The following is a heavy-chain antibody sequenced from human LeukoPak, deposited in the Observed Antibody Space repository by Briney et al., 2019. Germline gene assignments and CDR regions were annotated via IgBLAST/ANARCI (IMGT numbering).Heavy chain of an antibody. CDR1: GFTFSSYA. CDR2: ISGSGGST. Sequence: QTGGSLRLSCAASGFTFSSYAISWVRQAPGKGLEWVSVISGSGGSTSYADSVKGRFTISRDNSKNTLHLQMNSLRSEDTGVYYCARVKGGIAAAGNYFDYWGQGTLVTVSS. J-gene: IGHJ4*02. CDR3: ARVKGGIAAAGNYFDY. D-gene: IGHD6-13*01. V-gene: IGHV3-23*01.